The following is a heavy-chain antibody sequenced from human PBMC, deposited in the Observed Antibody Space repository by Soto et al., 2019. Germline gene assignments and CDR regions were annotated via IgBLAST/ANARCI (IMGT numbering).Heavy chain of an antibody. CDR2: ISYHGNNK. CDR1: GFMFNDYG. CDR3: VKGDLDTAVVNSPDAFDV. V-gene: IGHV3-30*18. J-gene: IGHJ3*01. Sequence: PGGSLRLSCEASGFMFNDYGMHWVRQAPGKGLDWVAVISYHGNNKYYAQSVKGRFTISRDNSKNTLFLHMDSLRPEDTAVYHCVKGDLDTAVVNSPDAFDVWGPGTMVTVS. D-gene: IGHD5-18*01.